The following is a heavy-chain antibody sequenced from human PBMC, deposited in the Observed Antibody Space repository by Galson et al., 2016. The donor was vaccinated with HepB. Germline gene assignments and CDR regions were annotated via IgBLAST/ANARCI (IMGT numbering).Heavy chain of an antibody. V-gene: IGHV3-7*01. CDR3: LADTYAFDL. J-gene: IGHJ3*01. Sequence: SLRLSCAASGFTLTDLWMNWVRQAPGKGLEWVANIKEDGSQKNYVDSVKGRFTISRDNAKRSLYLQMDSLRAEDTAMYYCLADTYAFDLWGQGTSVTVSS. CDR1: GFTLTDLW. CDR2: IKEDGSQK. D-gene: IGHD2-15*01.